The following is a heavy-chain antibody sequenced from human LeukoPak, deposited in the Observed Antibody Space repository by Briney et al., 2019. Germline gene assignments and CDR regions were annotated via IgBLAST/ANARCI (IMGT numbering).Heavy chain of an antibody. V-gene: IGHV3-74*01. CDR1: GFTLSSYW. Sequence: GGSLRLSCGASGFTLSSYWMHWVRQAPGKGLVWVSRIKGDGSSTSYAESVKGRFTISRDNAKNTLYLQMNSLRAGDTAVYYCAREWIQYYYYGMDVWGQGTTVTVSS. D-gene: IGHD2-2*03. CDR2: IKGDGSST. J-gene: IGHJ6*02. CDR3: AREWIQYYYYGMDV.